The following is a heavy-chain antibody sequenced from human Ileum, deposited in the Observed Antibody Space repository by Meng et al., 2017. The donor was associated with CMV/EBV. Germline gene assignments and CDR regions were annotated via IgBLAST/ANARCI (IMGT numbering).Heavy chain of an antibody. CDR3: ARELPASWEPFDY. CDR2: INPGGTTI. Sequence: GGSLRLSCAASGFTFSTYSMNWVRQGPGKGLEWLSHINPGGTTIYYADSVKGRFTISRDDAKSSLYLQMSSLRADDTAVYYCARELPASWEPFDYWGQGTLVTVSS. J-gene: IGHJ4*02. D-gene: IGHD1-26*01. CDR1: GFTFSTYS. V-gene: IGHV3-48*04.